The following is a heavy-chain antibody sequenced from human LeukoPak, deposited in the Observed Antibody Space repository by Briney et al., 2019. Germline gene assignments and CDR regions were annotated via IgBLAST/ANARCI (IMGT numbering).Heavy chain of an antibody. CDR1: GFTISNYG. Sequence: PGGSLRLSCAASGFTISNYGMNWVRQPPGKGLEWIGYVYYTGSTNYNPSLKSRVTMFEDKSKNQFSLRLYSVTVADTAVYYCARHFAYSSSSYFDYWGQGSLVTVSS. V-gene: IGHV4-59*08. J-gene: IGHJ4*02. CDR2: VYYTGST. D-gene: IGHD6-6*01. CDR3: ARHFAYSSSSYFDY.